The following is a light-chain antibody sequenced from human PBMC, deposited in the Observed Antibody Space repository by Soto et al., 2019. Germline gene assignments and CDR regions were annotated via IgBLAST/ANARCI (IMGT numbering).Light chain of an antibody. CDR3: CSYVGNSIPL. J-gene: IGLJ2*01. CDR2: EGN. Sequence: QSALTQPASVSGSPGHSITISCTGTSSGIGSFNLVSWYQHHASKDPKLIISEGNTRPSGVSNRFSGSKSGNTASLTLSGLKAEDEADYDCCSYVGNSIPLVGGGTPLTVL. CDR1: SSGIGSFNL. V-gene: IGLV2-23*01.